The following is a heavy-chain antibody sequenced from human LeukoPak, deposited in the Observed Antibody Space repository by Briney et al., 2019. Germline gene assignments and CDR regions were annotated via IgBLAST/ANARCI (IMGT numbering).Heavy chain of an antibody. CDR3: ARDYNEYSPLNWFDP. CDR1: GFTFSSYW. CDR2: INTDGSST. D-gene: IGHD3-10*01. J-gene: IGHJ5*02. V-gene: IGHV3-74*01. Sequence: GGSLRLSCAASGFTFSSYWMHWVRQAPGKGLVWVSRINTDGSSTSYADSVKGRFTISRDNAKNTLYLQMNSLRAEDTAVYYCARDYNEYSPLNWFDPWGQGTLVTVSS.